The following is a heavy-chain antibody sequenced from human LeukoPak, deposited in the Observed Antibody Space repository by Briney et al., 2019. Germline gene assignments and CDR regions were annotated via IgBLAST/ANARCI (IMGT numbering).Heavy chain of an antibody. CDR3: ARAPPRYCSGGSCYSPEYYYYMDV. J-gene: IGHJ6*03. Sequence: SVKVSCKASGGTFSSYAISWVRQAPGQGLEWMGRIIPIFGTANYAQKFQGRVTITTDESTSTAYMGLSSLRSEDTAVYYCARAPPRYCSGGSCYSPEYYYYMDVWGKGTTVTVSS. CDR1: GGTFSSYA. D-gene: IGHD2-15*01. V-gene: IGHV1-69*05. CDR2: IIPIFGTA.